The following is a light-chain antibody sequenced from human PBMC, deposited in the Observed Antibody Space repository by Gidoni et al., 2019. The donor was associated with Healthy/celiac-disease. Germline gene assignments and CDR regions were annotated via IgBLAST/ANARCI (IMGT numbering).Light chain of an antibody. CDR1: QSVSSSY. V-gene: IGKV3-20*01. CDR2: GAS. CDR3: QQYGSSQYT. Sequence: EIVLTQSPATLSLSPGERATLSCRASQSVSSSYLAWYQQTPGQAPRLLIYGASSRATGIPDRFSGSGSGTDFTLTISRLEPEDFAVYYCQQYGSSQYTFGQGTKLEIK. J-gene: IGKJ2*01.